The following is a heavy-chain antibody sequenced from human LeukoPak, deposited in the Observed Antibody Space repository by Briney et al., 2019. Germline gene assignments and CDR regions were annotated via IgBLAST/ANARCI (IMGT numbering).Heavy chain of an antibody. CDR1: TFAFNTYW. Sequence: PGGSLRLSCAASTFAFNTYWMSWARLAPGKGLEWVATINRDGGEKYYVDPVKGRFTISRDNAKNTLYLQMNSLRAEDTAVYYCAKGQQQLIWAHGAFDIWGQGTMVTVSS. J-gene: IGHJ3*02. V-gene: IGHV3-7*03. D-gene: IGHD6-13*01. CDR2: INRDGGEK. CDR3: AKGQQQLIWAHGAFDI.